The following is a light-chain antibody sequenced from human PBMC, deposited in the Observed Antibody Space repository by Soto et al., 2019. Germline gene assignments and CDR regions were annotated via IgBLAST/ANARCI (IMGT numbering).Light chain of an antibody. CDR3: QQYNNWPPLT. Sequence: EIVMTQSPATLSVSPGDRATLSCRASQSVSTNSAWYQQNPGQAPRLLIYGASTRATGIPARFSGSGSGTEFTLTISSLQSEDFALYYCQQYNNWPPLTFGGGTKVEIK. J-gene: IGKJ4*01. V-gene: IGKV3-15*01. CDR2: GAS. CDR1: QSVSTN.